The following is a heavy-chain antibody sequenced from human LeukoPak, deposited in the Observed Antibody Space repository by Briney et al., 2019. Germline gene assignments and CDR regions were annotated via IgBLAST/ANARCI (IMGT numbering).Heavy chain of an antibody. V-gene: IGHV1-18*04. CDR2: ISAYNGNT. CDR1: GYTFNTYG. J-gene: IGHJ5*02. Sequence: GASVKVSCKASGYTFNTYGINWVRQAPGQGLEWMGWISAYNGNTNYAQNFQGRITLTTDTSTSMAYMEPTGLRSDDTAVYYCARDGRQWVPLNWFDPWGQGTLVTVSS. CDR3: ARDGRQWVPLNWFDP. D-gene: IGHD6-19*01.